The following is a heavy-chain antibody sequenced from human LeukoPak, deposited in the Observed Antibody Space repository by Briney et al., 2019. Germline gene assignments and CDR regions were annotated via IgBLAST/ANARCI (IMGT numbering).Heavy chain of an antibody. CDR1: GYTFTNYY. D-gene: IGHD5-18*01. Sequence: ASVKVSCKASGYTFTNYYIHWVRQAPGQGLEWMGIINPSGGSTSYAQKFQGRVTMTRDTSTSTVYMELSSLRSGDTAVYYCAREIGPIQLHLWGSAFDSWGQGTLVTVSS. V-gene: IGHV1-46*01. CDR3: AREIGPIQLHLWGSAFDS. CDR2: INPSGGST. J-gene: IGHJ4*02.